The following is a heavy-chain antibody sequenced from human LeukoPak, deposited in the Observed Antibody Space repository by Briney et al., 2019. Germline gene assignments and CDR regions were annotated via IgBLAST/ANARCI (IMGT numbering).Heavy chain of an antibody. D-gene: IGHD2-21*02. CDR3: ARVFAGDSPYYGMAV. CDR1: GFTFSSYE. J-gene: IGHJ6*02. V-gene: IGHV3-48*03. CDR2: ISSSGSTI. Sequence: PGGSLRLSCAASGFTFSSYEMTWVRQAPGKGLEWVSYISSSGSTIYYAGSVKGRFTISRDNAKNSLYLQMNSLRAEDTAVYYCARVFAGDSPYYGMAVWGQGTTVTVSS.